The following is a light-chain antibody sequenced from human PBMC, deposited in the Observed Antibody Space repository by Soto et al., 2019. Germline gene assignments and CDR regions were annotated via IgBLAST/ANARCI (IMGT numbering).Light chain of an antibody. CDR3: MQALQTPWT. CDR2: LGS. J-gene: IGKJ1*01. Sequence: DIVMTQSPLSLPVTPGEPASISCRSSQSLLHSNGYNYLDWYLQKPGQSPQLLIYLGSNRASGVPHRFSGSGSGTDFTLKISRVEAEEVGVYYCMQALQTPWTFGQGTKVEIK. CDR1: QSLLHSNGYNY. V-gene: IGKV2-28*01.